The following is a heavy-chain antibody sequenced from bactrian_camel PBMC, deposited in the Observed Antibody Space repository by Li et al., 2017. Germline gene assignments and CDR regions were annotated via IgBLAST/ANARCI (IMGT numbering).Heavy chain of an antibody. CDR2: IMNDGTST. D-gene: IGHD5*01. CDR3: ATGNRYSDACFDAIGE. CDR1: GFTFSNNW. J-gene: IGHJ4*01. Sequence: VQLVESGGGLVQPGGSLTLSCAASGFTFSNNWMHWVRQAPGKGLEWVSTIMNDGTSTYYKDSVKGRFTISRDDAMNTVSLQLNSLKTDDTAMYYCATGNRYSDACFDAIGERGQGTQVTVS. V-gene: IGHV3S1*01.